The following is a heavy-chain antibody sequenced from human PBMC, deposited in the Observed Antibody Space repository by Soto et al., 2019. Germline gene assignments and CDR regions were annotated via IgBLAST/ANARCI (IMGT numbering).Heavy chain of an antibody. Sequence: EVQLLESGGGLVQPGGSLRLSCAASGFSFSSYAMTWVRQAPGKGLEWVSAISGSGSITFYADSVKDRFTISRDNSKNSLYLQMNSLRADDTAVYYCAKDNPYYYGSGSHSYFDYWGQGTLVTVSS. CDR3: AKDNPYYYGSGSHSYFDY. D-gene: IGHD3-10*01. V-gene: IGHV3-23*01. CDR1: GFSFSSYA. J-gene: IGHJ4*02. CDR2: ISGSGSIT.